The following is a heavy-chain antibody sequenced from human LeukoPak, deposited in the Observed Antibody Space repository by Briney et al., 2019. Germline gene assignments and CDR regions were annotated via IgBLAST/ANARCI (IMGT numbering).Heavy chain of an antibody. V-gene: IGHV4-59*01. J-gene: IGHJ3*02. Sequence: SETLSLTCTVSGGSIRRYYWGWVRQPPGKGLEYIGNIYYSGSTNYNPSLKSRVTISLDTSRSQFSLKLTSVTAADTAVYYCARELYNWNGRRHAIDIWGQGTMVTVSS. CDR2: IYYSGST. CDR3: ARELYNWNGRRHAIDI. D-gene: IGHD1-20*01. CDR1: GGSIRRYY.